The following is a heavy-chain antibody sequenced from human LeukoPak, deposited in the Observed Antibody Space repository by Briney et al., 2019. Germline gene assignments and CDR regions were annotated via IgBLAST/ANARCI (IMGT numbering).Heavy chain of an antibody. CDR1: GGSISSGNCY. Sequence: SETLSLTCTVSGGSISSGNCYWGWIRQPPGKGLEWIGNIYYSGSTYYNPSLKSRVTISVDTSKNQFSLKLSSVTAADTAVYYCARRGYSYDYFDYWGQGTLVTVSS. J-gene: IGHJ4*02. CDR2: IYYSGST. V-gene: IGHV4-39*01. D-gene: IGHD5-18*01. CDR3: ARRGYSYDYFDY.